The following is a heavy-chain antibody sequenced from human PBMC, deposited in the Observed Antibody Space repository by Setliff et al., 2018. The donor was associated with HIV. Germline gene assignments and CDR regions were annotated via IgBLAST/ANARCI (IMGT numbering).Heavy chain of an antibody. CDR1: GGSITYSSYY. J-gene: IGHJ4*02. D-gene: IGHD4-17*01. CDR2: IYYSGIT. Sequence: PSETLSLTCTVSGGSITYSSYYWGWIRQPPGKGLEWIGYIYYSGITTYNPSLKSRVTISIDTSKNQFSLRLHSVTAADTAVYYCARDPPGYGDSNDYWGQGTLVTVSS. V-gene: IGHV4-39*07. CDR3: ARDPPGYGDSNDY.